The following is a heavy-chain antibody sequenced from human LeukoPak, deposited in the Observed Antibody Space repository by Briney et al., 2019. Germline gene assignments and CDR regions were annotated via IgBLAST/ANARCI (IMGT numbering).Heavy chain of an antibody. J-gene: IGHJ4*02. CDR3: ARDLPDY. CDR1: GFTFSSYD. Sequence: PGGSLRLSCAASGFTFSSYDMNWDRQAPGKGLEWVSYILNSGTTTYYADSVKGRFTISRGNAKNSLYLQMNSLRAEDTGVYYCARDLPDYWGQGILVTVSS. V-gene: IGHV3-48*03. CDR2: ILNSGTTT.